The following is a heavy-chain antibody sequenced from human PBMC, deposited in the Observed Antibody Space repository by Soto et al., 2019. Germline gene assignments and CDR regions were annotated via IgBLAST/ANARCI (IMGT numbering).Heavy chain of an antibody. J-gene: IGHJ5*02. CDR2: IYPGDSDT. CDR1: GYSFTSYW. Sequence: PGESLKISCKGSGYSFTSYWIGWVRQMPGKGLEWMGIIYPGDSDTRYSPSFQGQVTISADKSISTAYLQWSSLKASDTAIYYCARYILQGRYNWNYVWFDPWGQGTLVTVSS. CDR3: ARYILQGRYNWNYVWFDP. V-gene: IGHV5-51*01. D-gene: IGHD1-7*01.